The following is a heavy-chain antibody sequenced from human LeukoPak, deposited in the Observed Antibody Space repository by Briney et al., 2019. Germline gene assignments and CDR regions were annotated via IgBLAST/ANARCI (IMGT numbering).Heavy chain of an antibody. CDR2: IYSGGTT. D-gene: IGHD4/OR15-4a*01. V-gene: IGHV3-53*01. CDR1: GVPVSSNY. Sequence: PGGSLSLSCAASGVPVSSNYMSWVRQAPGKGLEWVSVIYSGGTTYYADSVKGRFTISGDSSKNTLYLQMNSLRAEDTAVYYCARLTMVLAFDIWGQGTMVTVSS. J-gene: IGHJ3*02. CDR3: ARLTMVLAFDI.